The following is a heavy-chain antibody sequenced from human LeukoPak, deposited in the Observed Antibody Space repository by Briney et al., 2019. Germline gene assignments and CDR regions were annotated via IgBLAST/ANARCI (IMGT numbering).Heavy chain of an antibody. CDR1: GGSISNYY. CDR2: SYSSVIT. V-gene: IGHV4-4*07. CDR3: ARSSSCYGGCYFDY. Sequence: SQTLSLTCTVAGGSISNYYWSWTRQPAGKGLEWNGRSYSSVITIFNPSLRSRVTISVATSKNQCSLKLRSVTATTPVCYYCARSSSCYGGCYFDYWGQGTLVSVSS. D-gene: IGHD2-2*01. J-gene: IGHJ4*02.